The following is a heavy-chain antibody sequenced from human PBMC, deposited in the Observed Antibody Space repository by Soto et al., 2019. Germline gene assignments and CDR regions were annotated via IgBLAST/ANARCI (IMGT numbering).Heavy chain of an antibody. CDR2: ISYDGSNK. J-gene: IGHJ4*02. D-gene: IGHD6-13*01. V-gene: IGHV3-30*18. CDR1: GFTFSSYG. CDR3: AKDPIAAAVGYYFDY. Sequence: QVQLVESGGGVVQPGRSLRLSCAASGFTFSSYGMHWVRQAPGKGLEWVAVISYDGSNKYYADSVKGRFTISRDNSKNTLYLQMNSLRAEDTAVYYCAKDPIAAAVGYYFDYWGQGTLVTVSS.